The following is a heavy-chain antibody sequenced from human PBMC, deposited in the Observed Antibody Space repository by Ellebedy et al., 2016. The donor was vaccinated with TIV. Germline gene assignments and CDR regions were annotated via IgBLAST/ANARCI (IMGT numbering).Heavy chain of an antibody. CDR1: GFTFSSYW. J-gene: IGHJ6*02. CDR2: IYHSGST. Sequence: GSLRLXXAASGFTFSSYWMSWVRQAPGKGLEWIGEIYHSGSTNYNPSLKSRVTISVDKSKNQFSLKLSSVTAADTAVYYCARYSSGWTNYYYYYGMDVWGQGTTVTVSS. D-gene: IGHD6-19*01. V-gene: IGHV4-4*02. CDR3: ARYSSGWTNYYYYYGMDV.